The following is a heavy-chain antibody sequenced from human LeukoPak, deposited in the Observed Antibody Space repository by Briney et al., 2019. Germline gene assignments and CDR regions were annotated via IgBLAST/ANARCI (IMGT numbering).Heavy chain of an antibody. CDR2: IYWDDDK. CDR3: ARTTVTTAFHI. D-gene: IGHD4-17*01. Sequence: SGPTLVNPTQTLTLTCTFSGFSLSTSGVGVGWIRQPPGTALEWLALIYWDDDKRYSPSLKSRLTITKDTSKNQVVLTMTNLDPVDTATYYCARTTVTTAFHIWGQGTMVTVSS. CDR1: GFSLSTSGVG. V-gene: IGHV2-5*02. J-gene: IGHJ3*02.